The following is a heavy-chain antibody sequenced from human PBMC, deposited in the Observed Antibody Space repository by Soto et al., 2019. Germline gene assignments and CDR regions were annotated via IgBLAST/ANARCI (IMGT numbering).Heavy chain of an antibody. D-gene: IGHD2-2*01. CDR1: EYSITSYW. V-gene: IGHV5-10-1*01. Sequence: ESLRISCQGSEYSITSYWISLVRQMAGKGLEWMGRIDPSDSYTNYSPSFQGHVTSSADKSISTAYLQWSSLKASDTAMYYCARRNFDIVVVPAAGDWYYGMDVWGQGTTVTVSS. CDR3: ARRNFDIVVVPAAGDWYYGMDV. J-gene: IGHJ6*02. CDR2: IDPSDSYT.